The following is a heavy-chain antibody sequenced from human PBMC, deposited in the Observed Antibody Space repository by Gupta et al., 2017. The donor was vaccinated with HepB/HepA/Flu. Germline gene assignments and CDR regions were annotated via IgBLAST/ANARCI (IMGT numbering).Heavy chain of an antibody. Sequence: EVQLLDSGGGLVQPGGSLRLSCVGSGFTFRDSGMSFLRLPPGQGLEWVSGLGPSGVSADYAESVKGRFTVSRDNSKNTLYLHMNSLRTEDTAMYYCANLGGTNCGGDCYKGYFDSWGQGTRVTVSS. D-gene: IGHD2-21*01. CDR2: LGPSGVSA. V-gene: IGHV3-23*01. CDR3: ANLGGTNCGGDCYKGYFDS. CDR1: GFTFRDSG. J-gene: IGHJ4*02.